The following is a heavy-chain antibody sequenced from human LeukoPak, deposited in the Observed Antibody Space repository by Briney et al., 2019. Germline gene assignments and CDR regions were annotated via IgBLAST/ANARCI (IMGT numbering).Heavy chain of an antibody. CDR1: GGTFSSYA. D-gene: IGHD2-2*02. J-gene: IGHJ4*02. Sequence: SVKVSCKASGGTFSSYAISWVRRAPGQGLEWMGGIIPIFGTANYAQKFQGRVTITADESTSTAYMELSSLRSEDTAVYYCARSLGYCSSTSCYNGFGDYWGQGTLVTVSS. CDR3: ARSLGYCSSTSCYNGFGDY. CDR2: IIPIFGTA. V-gene: IGHV1-69*13.